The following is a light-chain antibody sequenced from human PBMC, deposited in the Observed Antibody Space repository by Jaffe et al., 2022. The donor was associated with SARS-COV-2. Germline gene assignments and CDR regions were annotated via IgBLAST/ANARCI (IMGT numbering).Light chain of an antibody. CDR1: NIESKS. CDR3: QVWDGSSDRPV. V-gene: IGLV3-21*04. J-gene: IGLJ2*01. CDR2: YNS. Sequence: SYVLAQPPSVAVAPGKTANIPCAGNNIESKSVHWYQQRPGQAPVVVVSYNSDRPSGIPDRFSGSNSGNTATLTITRVEAGDEADYYCQVWDGSSDRPVLGGGTMLTVL.